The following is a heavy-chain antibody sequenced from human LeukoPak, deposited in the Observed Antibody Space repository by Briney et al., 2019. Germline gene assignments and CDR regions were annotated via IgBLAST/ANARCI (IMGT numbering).Heavy chain of an antibody. V-gene: IGHV3-53*01. J-gene: IGHJ4*02. Sequence: PGGSLRLSCAASGFTVSSNYMSWVRQAPGHGLEWVSVIYSGGSTYYADSVKGRFTISRDISKNTVYLQMNSLRAEDTAVYYCARTYGDYVYILGYWGQGTLVTVSS. CDR1: GFTVSSNY. CDR3: ARTYGDYVYILGY. CDR2: IYSGGST. D-gene: IGHD4-17*01.